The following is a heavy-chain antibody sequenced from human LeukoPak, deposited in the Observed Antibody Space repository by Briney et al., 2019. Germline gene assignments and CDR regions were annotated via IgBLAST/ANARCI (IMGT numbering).Heavy chain of an antibody. J-gene: IGHJ3*02. V-gene: IGHV4-59*01. CDR1: GGSLSRYY. CDR3: ARKGDYYDSSGYYCPAFDI. CDR2: IYYRGNT. Sequence: SETLSLTCTVSGGSLSRYYWNWIRQSPGKGLEWIGYIYYRGNTNYNPSLKSRVTISVDTSKNQFSLKLSSVTAADTAVYYCARKGDYYDSSGYYCPAFDIWGQGTMVTVSS. D-gene: IGHD3-22*01.